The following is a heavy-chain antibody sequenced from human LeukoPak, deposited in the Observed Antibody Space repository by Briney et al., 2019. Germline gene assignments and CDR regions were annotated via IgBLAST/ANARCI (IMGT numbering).Heavy chain of an antibody. J-gene: IGHJ4*02. D-gene: IGHD1-26*01. CDR2: IGTGGDT. CDR3: ARQMTPHGNFDY. V-gene: IGHV3-13*01. CDR1: GFTFSAHA. Sequence: GRSLRLSCAASGFTFSAHAMHWVRQPTGKGLEWVSAIGTGGDTFYPGSVKGRFTISRENVKNSLYLQMNSLRAEDTAVYYCARQMTPHGNFDYWGQGTLVTVSS.